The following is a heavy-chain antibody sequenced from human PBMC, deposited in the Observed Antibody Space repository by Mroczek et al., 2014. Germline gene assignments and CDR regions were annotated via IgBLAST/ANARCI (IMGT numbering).Heavy chain of an antibody. CDR1: GGSISSGDYY. J-gene: IGHJ6*03. CDR2: IYYSGST. V-gene: IGHV4-30-4*01. D-gene: IGHD3-3*01. CDR3: ARESDYPTVHFGVVPARGYYYYMDV. Sequence: QVQLQQSGPGLVKPSQTLSLTCTVSGGSISSGDYYWSWIRQPPGKGLEWIGYIYYSGSTYYNPSLKSRVTISVDTSKNQFSLKLSSVTAADTAVYYCARESDYPTVHFGVVPARGYYYYMDVWGKGTTVTVSS.